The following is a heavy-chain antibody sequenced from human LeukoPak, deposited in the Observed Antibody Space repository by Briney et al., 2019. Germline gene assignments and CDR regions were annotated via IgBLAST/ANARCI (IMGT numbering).Heavy chain of an antibody. CDR2: IYYSGST. V-gene: IGHV4-59*01. D-gene: IGHD3-22*01. CDR1: GGSISSYY. J-gene: IGHJ5*02. Sequence: PSETLSLTCTVSGGSISSYYWSWIRQPPGKGLEWIGYIYYSGSTNYNPSLKSRVTISVDTSKNQFSLKLSSVTAADTAVYYCARGPYYYEANGYSVAWGQGTLVTVSS. CDR3: ARGPYYYEANGYSVA.